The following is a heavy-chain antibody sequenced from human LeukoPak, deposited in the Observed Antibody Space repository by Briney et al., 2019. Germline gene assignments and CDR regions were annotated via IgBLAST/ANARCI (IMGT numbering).Heavy chain of an antibody. J-gene: IGHJ4*02. V-gene: IGHV4-4*07. CDR1: GGSINSYY. D-gene: IGHD4-23*01. CDR2: IYSSGST. CDR3: TRGMMATVVTM. Sequence: PSEALSLTCAVSGGSINSYYRCWIRQPAGKGLEWIGRIYSSGSTTYNPSLQSRVSMSVATSMNKFSLKLTSMTAADTALYYCTRGMMATVVTMWGQGILVTVSS.